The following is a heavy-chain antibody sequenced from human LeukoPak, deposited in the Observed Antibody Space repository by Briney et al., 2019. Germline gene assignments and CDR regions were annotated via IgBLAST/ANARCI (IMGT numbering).Heavy chain of an antibody. D-gene: IGHD4-17*01. Sequence: SETLSLTCAVSGGSISSYFWSWIRQPPGKGLEWIGYIFYSGSTNYNPSLKSRVTISVDTSKNQFSLKLSSVTAADTAVYYCAITYGGYYFDYWGQGTLVTVSS. V-gene: IGHV4-59*12. CDR2: IFYSGST. J-gene: IGHJ4*02. CDR1: GGSISSYF. CDR3: AITYGGYYFDY.